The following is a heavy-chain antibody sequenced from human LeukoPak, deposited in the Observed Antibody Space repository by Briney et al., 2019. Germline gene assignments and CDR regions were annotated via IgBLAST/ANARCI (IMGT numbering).Heavy chain of an antibody. Sequence: PGGSLRLSCAASGFTFSSYDMHWVRQATGKGLEWVSAIGTAGDTYYPGSVKGRLTISRENAKNSLYLQMNSLRAEDTAVYYCARGIQGTHYYDSSGYYYFDYWGQGTLVTVSS. CDR1: GFTFSSYD. J-gene: IGHJ4*02. CDR2: IGTAGDT. D-gene: IGHD3-22*01. V-gene: IGHV3-13*01. CDR3: ARGIQGTHYYDSSGYYYFDY.